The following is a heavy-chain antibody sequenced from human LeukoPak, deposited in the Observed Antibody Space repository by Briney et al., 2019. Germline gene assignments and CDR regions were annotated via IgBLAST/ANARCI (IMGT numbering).Heavy chain of an antibody. Sequence: GGSLRLSCAASGFSFSGYSMNWVRQAPGKGLEWVAVISYDGSNKYYADSVKGRFTISRDNSKNTLYLQMNSLRAEDTAVYYCAKDRRYCSGGSCGYYFDYWGQGTLVTVSS. V-gene: IGHV3-30*18. CDR3: AKDRRYCSGGSCGYYFDY. D-gene: IGHD2-15*01. J-gene: IGHJ4*02. CDR2: ISYDGSNK. CDR1: GFSFSGYS.